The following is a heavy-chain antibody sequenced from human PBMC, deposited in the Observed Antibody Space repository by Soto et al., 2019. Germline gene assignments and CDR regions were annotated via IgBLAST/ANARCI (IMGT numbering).Heavy chain of an antibody. J-gene: IGHJ4*02. CDR2: ISAYNGNT. CDR3: ARVGLGGYYRAGYFDY. D-gene: IGHD3-22*01. V-gene: IGHV1-18*01. CDR1: GYTFTSYG. Sequence: ASVKVSCKASGYTFTSYGISWVRQAPGQGLEWMGWISAYNGNTNYAQKLQGRVTMTTDTSTSTAYMELRSLRSDDTAVYYCARVGLGGYYRAGYFDYWGQGTLVTVSS.